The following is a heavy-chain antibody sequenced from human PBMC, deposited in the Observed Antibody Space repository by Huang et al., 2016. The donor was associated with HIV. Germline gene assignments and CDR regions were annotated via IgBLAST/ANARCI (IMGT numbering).Heavy chain of an antibody. Sequence: QVQLVQSGAEVKKPGASVKVSCKTSGYTFTTYNINWVRQAHGRGLEWIGWIIPYNGNTNYAQRVQGRVTMTTDTSTTTAYMELRSLRSDDTAVYFCARQGFGRNDAFDIWGQGTMVSVSS. V-gene: IGHV1-18*01. J-gene: IGHJ3*02. CDR1: GYTFTTYN. CDR2: IIPYNGNT. CDR3: ARQGFGRNDAFDI. D-gene: IGHD3-10*01.